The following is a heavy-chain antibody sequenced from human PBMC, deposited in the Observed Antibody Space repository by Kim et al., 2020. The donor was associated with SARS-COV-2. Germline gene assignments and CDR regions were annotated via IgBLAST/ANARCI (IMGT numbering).Heavy chain of an antibody. Sequence: ASVKVSCKASGYTFTSYDINWARQATGQGLEWMGWMNPNSGNTGYAQKFQGRVTMTRNTSISTAYMELSSLRSEDTAVYYCARGVRGYITYYYYYMDVWGKGTTVTVSS. V-gene: IGHV1-8*01. D-gene: IGHD5-18*01. CDR3: ARGVRGYITYYYYYMDV. J-gene: IGHJ6*03. CDR1: GYTFTSYD. CDR2: MNPNSGNT.